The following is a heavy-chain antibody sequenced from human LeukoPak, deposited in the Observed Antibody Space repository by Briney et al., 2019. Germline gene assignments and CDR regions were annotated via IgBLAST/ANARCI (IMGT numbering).Heavy chain of an antibody. CDR1: GDSISNGGYS. CDR2: IYNSGTT. V-gene: IGHV4-30-4*07. Sequence: SETLSLTCGASGDSISNGGYSWSWIRQPPGKGLDWIGYIYNSGTTYYNPSLKSRVTISVDTSKNQFSLKLSSVTAADTAVCYCASSPITGYGSGSHGAFDIWGQGTMVTVSS. D-gene: IGHD3-10*01. CDR3: ASSPITGYGSGSHGAFDI. J-gene: IGHJ3*02.